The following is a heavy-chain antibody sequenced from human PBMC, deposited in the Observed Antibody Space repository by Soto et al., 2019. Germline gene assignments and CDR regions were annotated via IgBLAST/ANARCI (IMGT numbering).Heavy chain of an antibody. CDR2: ISVKNGNT. J-gene: IGHJ6*02. CDR3: GRAPQDCQLLGQSYFDMDV. Sequence: QVQLEQSGDEVKKPGASVKVSCKASGYTFTNFGISWVRQAPGQGLEWMGWISVKNGNTKYAQSLQGRVYVTTDTSTNTEYMELRSLRSDATAVFYCGRAPQDCQLLGQSYFDMDVWGQGTKVIVS. D-gene: IGHD6-19*01. CDR1: GYTFTNFG. V-gene: IGHV1-18*01.